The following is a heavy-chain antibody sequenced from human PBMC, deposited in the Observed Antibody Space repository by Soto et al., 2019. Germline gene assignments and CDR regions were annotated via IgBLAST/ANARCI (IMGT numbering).Heavy chain of an antibody. J-gene: IGHJ3*02. CDR3: AKDRAGFILGSGAFDI. CDR1: GGSISSGGYY. D-gene: IGHD3-10*01. CDR2: IYNSGST. V-gene: IGHV4-31*03. Sequence: SETLSLTCTVSGGSISSGGYYWSWIRQHPGKGLEWIGYIYNSGSTYYNPSLKSRVSISLDTSKNQFSLKLSSVTAADTAVYYCAKDRAGFILGSGAFDIWGPGTMVTVSS.